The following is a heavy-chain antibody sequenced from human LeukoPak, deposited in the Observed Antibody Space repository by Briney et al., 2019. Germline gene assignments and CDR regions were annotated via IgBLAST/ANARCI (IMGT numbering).Heavy chain of an antibody. CDR3: ARVAGSTWFDY. V-gene: IGHV4-4*07. D-gene: IGHD1-7*01. J-gene: IGHJ4*02. Sequence: PSETLSLTCAVSGGSFSRYYWSWIRQPAWKGLEWIGRIYTSGSTDYNPSLKSRVTMSVDTSKNQFSLKLSSVTAADTAVYYCARVAGSTWFDYWGQGTLVTVSS. CDR1: GGSFSRYY. CDR2: IYTSGST.